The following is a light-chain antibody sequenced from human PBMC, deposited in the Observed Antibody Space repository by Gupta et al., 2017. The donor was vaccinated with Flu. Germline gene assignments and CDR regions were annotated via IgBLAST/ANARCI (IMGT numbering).Light chain of an antibody. V-gene: IGKV1-39*01. J-gene: IGKJ4*01. CDR2: GAC. CDR3: QQSYTTLTT. CDR1: QRISSY. Sequence: PSSVSASVGDRVSVTCRVRQRISSYLHWYQQKPGKAPKLLMYGACSVQSGVSSRFSGSGSGTDFALTISSRQPEDFATYYCQQSYTTLTTLGRGTKVEIK.